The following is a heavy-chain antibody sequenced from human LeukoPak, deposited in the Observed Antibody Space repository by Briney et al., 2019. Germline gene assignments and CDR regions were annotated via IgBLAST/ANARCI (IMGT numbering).Heavy chain of an antibody. CDR3: ARELAAAGVGASVI. V-gene: IGHV3-23*01. D-gene: IGHD6-13*01. J-gene: IGHJ3*02. Sequence: PGGSLRLSCAASGFTFSSYAMSWVRQAPGKGLEWLSAIISSGESTYFAGSVKGRFTISRDNSKNTLFLQMNSRRAEDTAVYYCARELAAAGVGASVIWGQGTKVTVSS. CDR1: GFTFSSYA. CDR2: IISSGEST.